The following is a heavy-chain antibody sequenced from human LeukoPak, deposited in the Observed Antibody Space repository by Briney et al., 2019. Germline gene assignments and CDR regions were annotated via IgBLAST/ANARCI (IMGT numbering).Heavy chain of an antibody. V-gene: IGHV4-61*02. Sequence: PSEXXXXTCTVSGGSISSGSYYWSWIRQPAGKGLEWIGRIYTSGSTNYNPSLKSRVTISVDTSKNQFSLKLSSVTAADTAVYYCASYYDSSGFDIWGQGTMVTVSS. CDR1: GGSISSGSYY. J-gene: IGHJ3*02. D-gene: IGHD3-22*01. CDR2: IYTSGST. CDR3: ASYYDSSGFDI.